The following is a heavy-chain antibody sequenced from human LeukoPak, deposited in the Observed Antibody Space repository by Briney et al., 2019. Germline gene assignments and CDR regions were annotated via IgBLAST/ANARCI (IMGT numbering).Heavy chain of an antibody. J-gene: IGHJ4*02. Sequence: QTGGSLRLSCAVSGFTFTDNWMHWVRQVPGKGLVWVSRINSDGSNTGYADSVKGRFTISRDNAKNTLYLQMNSLRAEDTAVYYCARHLNYYLDYWGQGTLVTVSS. CDR1: GFTFTDNW. V-gene: IGHV3-74*01. D-gene: IGHD3-10*01. CDR2: INSDGSNT. CDR3: ARHLNYYLDY.